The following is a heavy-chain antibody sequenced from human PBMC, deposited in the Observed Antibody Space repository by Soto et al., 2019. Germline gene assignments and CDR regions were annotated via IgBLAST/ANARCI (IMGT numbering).Heavy chain of an antibody. CDR2: IYYNGNT. J-gene: IGHJ5*02. Sequence: SETLSLTCTVSGGSITRSTYYWGWIRQPPGKGLEWIGNIYYNGNTYYNPSLQSRVTISVDTSKNQFSLKLSSVTAADTAVYYCARHPSDFWFDPWGQGTLVTVSS. V-gene: IGHV4-39*01. D-gene: IGHD2-21*02. CDR1: GGSITRSTYY. CDR3: ARHPSDFWFDP.